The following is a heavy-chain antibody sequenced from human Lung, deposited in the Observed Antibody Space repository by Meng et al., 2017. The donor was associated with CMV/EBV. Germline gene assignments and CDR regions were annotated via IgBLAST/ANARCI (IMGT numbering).Heavy chain of an antibody. J-gene: IGHJ4*02. Sequence: HVHLQESAQGLVRPLQPLSLTCTVSVGSISSGDHYWRWISQPPGKGLEWIGYINYSGSTNYNPSPKGRVTISVDTSKNQYPLKLSSVTAADTAVYYCARALDTAMVTFDYWGQGTLVTVSS. CDR2: INYSGST. CDR3: ARALDTAMVTFDY. CDR1: VGSISSGDHY. D-gene: IGHD5-18*01. V-gene: IGHV4-30-4*08.